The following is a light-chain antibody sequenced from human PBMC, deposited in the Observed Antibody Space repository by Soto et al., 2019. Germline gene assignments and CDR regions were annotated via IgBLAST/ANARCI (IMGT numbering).Light chain of an antibody. CDR3: QKYNTAPLT. CDR1: QGIGNY. CDR2: GAS. J-gene: IGKJ4*01. V-gene: IGKV1-27*01. Sequence: DIQMTQSPLSLSASVGDRVTITCRASQGIGNYLAWFQQKPGRVPKLLIYGASALQTGVPSRFSGSGSGTEITLTISSLQPEDVATYYCQKYNTAPLTFGGGTKVDIK.